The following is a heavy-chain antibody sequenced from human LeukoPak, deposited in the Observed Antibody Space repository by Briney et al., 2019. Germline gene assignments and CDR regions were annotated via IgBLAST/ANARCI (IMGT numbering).Heavy chain of an antibody. CDR1: GFTFNTYA. CDR2: ISGSGENT. J-gene: IGHJ4*02. Sequence: PGGSLRLSCAASGFTFNTYAMNWVRQAPGKGLEWVSSISGSGENTYYADSVKGRFTISRDNSKNTLSLQMNSLRAEDTAVYYCAKGSVNYYILTGSYFDYWGQGTLVTVSS. CDR3: AKGSVNYYILTGSYFDY. V-gene: IGHV3-23*01. D-gene: IGHD3-9*01.